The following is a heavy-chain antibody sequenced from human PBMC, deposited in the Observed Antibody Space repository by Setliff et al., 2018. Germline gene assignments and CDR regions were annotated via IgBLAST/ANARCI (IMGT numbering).Heavy chain of an antibody. CDR3: ARGRSAVVRGVVHHNYFDP. CDR2: ISYSGNT. D-gene: IGHD3-10*01. CDR1: GASMRSGTFY. J-gene: IGHJ5*02. Sequence: SETLSLTCTVSGASMRSGTFYWSWIRLHPGKGLEWIGYISYSGNTYYNPSFEGRVTLSVDTSMKQFSLRLSSVTAADSAIYYCARGRSAVVRGVVHHNYFDPWGQGNQVTVSS. V-gene: IGHV4-31*03.